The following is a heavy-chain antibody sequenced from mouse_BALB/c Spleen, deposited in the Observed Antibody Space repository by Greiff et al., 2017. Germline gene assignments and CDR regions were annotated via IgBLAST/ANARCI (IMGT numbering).Heavy chain of an antibody. D-gene: IGHD1-2*01. CDR2: ISDGGSYT. V-gene: IGHV5-4*02. Sequence: EVKVVESGGGLVKPGGSLKLSCAASGFTFSDYYMYWVRQTPEKRLEWVATISDGGSYTYYPDSVKGRFTISRDNAKNNLYLQMSSLKSEDTAMYYCARDRAVTTATSYYAMDYWGQGTSVTVSS. CDR1: GFTFSDYY. CDR3: ARDRAVTTATSYYAMDY. J-gene: IGHJ4*01.